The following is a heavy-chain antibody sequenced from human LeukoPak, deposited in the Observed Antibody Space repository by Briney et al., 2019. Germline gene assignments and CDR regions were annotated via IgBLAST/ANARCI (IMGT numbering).Heavy chain of an antibody. CDR3: ARERRIWFDP. V-gene: IGHV4-34*01. Sequence: SETLSLTCAVYGGSFSGYYWSWIRQPPGKGLEWIGEINHSGSTNYNPSLKSRVTISVDTSKNQFSLKLSSVTAADTAVYYCARERRIWFDPWGQGTLVTVSS. CDR1: GGSFSGYY. CDR2: INHSGST. J-gene: IGHJ5*02.